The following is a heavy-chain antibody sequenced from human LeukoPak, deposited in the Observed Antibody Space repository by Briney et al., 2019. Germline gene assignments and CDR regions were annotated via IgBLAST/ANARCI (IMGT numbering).Heavy chain of an antibody. V-gene: IGHV3-30*03. CDR2: ISYYGFHK. CDR3: ARDAGNAYCDSGSKTRFDY. Sequence: GGSLTLSCAASGYTFSLRGTQCAPNSPGKGLVCVTYISYYGFHKHCADPERARFTISRHNSKNTLSLPMNTLRAEDTAVYHCARDAGNAYCDSGSKTRFDYWGLGTLVTVSS. CDR1: GYTFSLRG. J-gene: IGHJ4*02. D-gene: IGHD4-17*01.